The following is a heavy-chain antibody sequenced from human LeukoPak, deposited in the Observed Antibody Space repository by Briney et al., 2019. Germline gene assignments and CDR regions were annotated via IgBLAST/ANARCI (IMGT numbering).Heavy chain of an antibody. CDR2: IKQDGSEK. CDR3: ARDARDHYYYYMDV. CDR1: GFTFSSYS. V-gene: IGHV3-7*01. J-gene: IGHJ6*03. Sequence: PGGSLRLSCGASGFTFSSYSISWVRQAPGKGLEWMANIKQDGSEKYYVESVKGRFTISRDNAKNSLYLQMNSLRAEDTAVYYCARDARDHYYYYMDVWGKGTTVTVSS.